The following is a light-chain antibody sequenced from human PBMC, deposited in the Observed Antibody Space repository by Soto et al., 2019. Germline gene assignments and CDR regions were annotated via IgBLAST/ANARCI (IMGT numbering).Light chain of an antibody. CDR2: SNS. CDR3: AAWDDSLEGVV. CDR1: SSNIGGNT. Sequence: QSVLTQPPSASGTPGQRVTFSCSGSSSNIGGNTVSWFQHLPRTAPKLLIFSNSQRPSGVPDRFSGAKSGTSASLAISGLRSEDEAHYYCAAWDDSLEGVVLGGGTKVTVL. V-gene: IGLV1-44*01. J-gene: IGLJ3*02.